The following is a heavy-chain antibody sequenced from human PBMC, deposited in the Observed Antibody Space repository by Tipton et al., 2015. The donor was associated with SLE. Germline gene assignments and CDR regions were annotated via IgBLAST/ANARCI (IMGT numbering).Heavy chain of an antibody. V-gene: IGHV3-66*01. CDR3: ARDAFDI. J-gene: IGHJ3*02. Sequence: GSLRLYCAASGFTVSSNYMSWVRQAPGKGLEWVSVIYSGGSTYYADSMKGRFTISRDNSKNTLYLQMNSLRAEDTAVYYCARDAFDIWGQGTMVTVSS. CDR1: GFTVSSNY. CDR2: IYSGGST.